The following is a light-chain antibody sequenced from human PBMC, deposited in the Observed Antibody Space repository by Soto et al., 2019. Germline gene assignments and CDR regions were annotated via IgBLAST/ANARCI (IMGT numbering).Light chain of an antibody. CDR2: VTN. J-gene: IGLJ1*01. Sequence: QPVLTQPPSVSGTPGQGVTISCSGSTSNIGENSVGWFQQLPGTAPKVVIYVTNKRPSGVPDRFSGSKSGTSAYLAISGLQSEDEADYYCAAWDGSLNGHVFGTGTKLTVL. CDR3: AAWDGSLNGHV. V-gene: IGLV1-44*01. CDR1: TSNIGENS.